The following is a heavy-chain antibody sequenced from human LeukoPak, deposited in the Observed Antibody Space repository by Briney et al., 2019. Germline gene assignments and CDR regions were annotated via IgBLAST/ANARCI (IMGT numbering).Heavy chain of an antibody. CDR2: IRYDGSNK. V-gene: IGHV3-30*02. J-gene: IGHJ3*02. D-gene: IGHD3-22*01. CDR1: GFTFSSYG. CDR3: VKVSSSGYYWNAFDI. Sequence: GGSLRLSCAASGFTFSSYGMHWVRQAPGKGLEWVAFIRYDGSNKYYADSVKGRFTISRDNSKNTLYLQMNSLRAEDTAVYYCVKVSSSGYYWNAFDIWGQGTMVTVSS.